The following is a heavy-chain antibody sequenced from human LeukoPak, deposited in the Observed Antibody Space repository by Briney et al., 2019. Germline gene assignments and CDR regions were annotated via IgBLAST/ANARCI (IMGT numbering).Heavy chain of an antibody. CDR3: ARRGVVSDYGGNRGLSAFDY. Sequence: GESLMISCKGSGYSFTSYWIGWVRQMPGKGLEWMGIIYPGDSDTRYSPSFQGQVTISADKSISTAYLQWSSLKASDTAMYYCARRGVVSDYGGNRGLSAFDYWGQGTLVTVSS. D-gene: IGHD4-23*01. V-gene: IGHV5-51*01. CDR2: IYPGDSDT. J-gene: IGHJ4*02. CDR1: GYSFTSYW.